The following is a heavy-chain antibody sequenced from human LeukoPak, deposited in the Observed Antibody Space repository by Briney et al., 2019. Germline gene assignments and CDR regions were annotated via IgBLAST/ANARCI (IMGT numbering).Heavy chain of an antibody. J-gene: IGHJ4*02. Sequence: GGSLRLSCAASGFTFSGSAMHWVRQASGKGLEWVGRIRSKANSYATAYAASVKGRFTISRDDSKNTAYLQMNSLRAEDTAVYYCAKVDSGIVATGSPYFDYWGQGTLVTVSS. CDR2: IRSKANSYAT. V-gene: IGHV3-73*01. CDR3: AKVDSGIVATGSPYFDY. CDR1: GFTFSGSA. D-gene: IGHD6-13*01.